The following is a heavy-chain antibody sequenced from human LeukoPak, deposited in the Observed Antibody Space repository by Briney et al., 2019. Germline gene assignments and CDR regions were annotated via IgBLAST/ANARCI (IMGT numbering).Heavy chain of an antibody. Sequence: GGSLRLSCAASGFTFSSYGMHWVRQAPGKGLEWVAVIWYDGGNKYYADSVKGRFTISRDNSKNTLYLQMNSLRAEDTAVYYCARGQAYYDFWSGYCPCQYFDYWGQGTLVTVSS. J-gene: IGHJ4*02. CDR2: IWYDGGNK. V-gene: IGHV3-33*01. CDR3: ARGQAYYDFWSGYCPCQYFDY. CDR1: GFTFSSYG. D-gene: IGHD3-3*01.